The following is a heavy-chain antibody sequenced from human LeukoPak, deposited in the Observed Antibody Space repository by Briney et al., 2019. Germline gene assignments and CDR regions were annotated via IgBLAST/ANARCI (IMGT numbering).Heavy chain of an antibody. Sequence: GASVKVSCKASGYTFTSYGISWVRQAPGQGLEWMGWISAYNGNTNYAQKLQGRVTMTTDTSTSTAYMELRSLRSDDTAVYYCARGQLLWFGELSENWFDPWGQGTLVTVSS. CDR3: ARGQLLWFGELSENWFDP. V-gene: IGHV1-18*01. J-gene: IGHJ5*02. CDR1: GYTFTSYG. D-gene: IGHD3-10*01. CDR2: ISAYNGNT.